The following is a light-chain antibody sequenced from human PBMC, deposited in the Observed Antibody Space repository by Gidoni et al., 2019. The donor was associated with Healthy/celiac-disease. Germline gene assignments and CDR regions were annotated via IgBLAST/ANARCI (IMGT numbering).Light chain of an antibody. V-gene: IGKV3-20*01. CDR3: QQYGSSPWT. CDR2: GAS. CDR1: QSVSSSY. J-gene: IGKJ1*01. Sequence: EIVLTQSPGTLSLSPGERATLSCRASQSVSSSYFAWYQQKPGQAPRLLIYGASSRAPGIPDRFSGSGSGTDFTLTISRLEPEDFAVYYCQQYGSSPWTFGQGTKVEIK.